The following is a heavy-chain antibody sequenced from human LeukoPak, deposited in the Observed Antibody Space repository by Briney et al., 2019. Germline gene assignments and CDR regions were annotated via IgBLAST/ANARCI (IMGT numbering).Heavy chain of an antibody. CDR2: IYHRGST. CDR1: GGSISSSNW. V-gene: IGHV4-4*02. D-gene: IGHD2-15*01. CDR3: ARVRCSGGSCYALAPFDY. J-gene: IGHJ4*02. Sequence: SETLSLTCAVSGGSISSSNWWSWVRQPPGKGLEWIGEIYHRGSTNYNPSLKSRVTISVDKSKNQFSLKLSSVTAADTAVYYCARVRCSGGSCYALAPFDYWGQGTLVTVSS.